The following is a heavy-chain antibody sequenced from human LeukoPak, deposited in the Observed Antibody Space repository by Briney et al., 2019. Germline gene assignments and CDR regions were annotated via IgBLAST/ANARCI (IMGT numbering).Heavy chain of an antibody. CDR3: ARGRSNGLWQQLGGRWFDP. J-gene: IGHJ5*02. Sequence: SETLSLTCAVYGGSLSGYYWSWIRQPPGKGLEWIGEINHSGSTNYNPSLKSRVTISVDTSKNQFSLKLSSVTAADTAVYYCARGRSNGLWQQLGGRWFDPWGQGTLVTVSS. CDR1: GGSLSGYY. V-gene: IGHV4-34*01. D-gene: IGHD6-13*01. CDR2: INHSGST.